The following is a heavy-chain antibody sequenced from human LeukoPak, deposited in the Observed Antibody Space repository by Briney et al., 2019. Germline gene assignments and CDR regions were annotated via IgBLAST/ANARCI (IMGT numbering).Heavy chain of an antibody. CDR1: GFTFSSYG. V-gene: IGHV3-30*02. D-gene: IGHD6-13*01. J-gene: IGHJ4*02. Sequence: GGSLRLSCAASGFTFSSYGMHWVRQAPGKGLEWVAFIRYDGSNKYYADSVKGRFTISRDNSKNTLYLQMNSLRAEDTAVYYCARVRPLTRIAAAKYYFDYWGQGTLVTVSS. CDR2: IRYDGSNK. CDR3: ARVRPLTRIAAAKYYFDY.